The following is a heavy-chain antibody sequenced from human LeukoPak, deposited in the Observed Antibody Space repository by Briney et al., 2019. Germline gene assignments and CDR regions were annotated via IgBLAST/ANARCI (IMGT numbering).Heavy chain of an antibody. Sequence: GGSLRLSCAASGFTFSSYAMSWVRQAPGKGLEYVSAISGSGASTYYADSVKGRFTISRDNSKNTLYLQMNSLRAEDTAVYYCARDPSGVSHDYWGQGTLVTVSS. J-gene: IGHJ4*02. D-gene: IGHD2-21*01. V-gene: IGHV3-23*01. CDR3: ARDPSGVSHDY. CDR2: ISGSGAST. CDR1: GFTFSSYA.